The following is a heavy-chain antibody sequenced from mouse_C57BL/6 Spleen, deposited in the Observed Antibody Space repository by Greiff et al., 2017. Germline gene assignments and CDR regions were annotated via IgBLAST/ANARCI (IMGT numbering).Heavy chain of an antibody. J-gene: IGHJ2*01. D-gene: IGHD1-1*01. V-gene: IGHV1-54*01. CDR2: INPGSGGT. Sequence: QVQLKESGAELVRPGTSVKVSCKASGYAFTNYLIEWVKQRPGQGLEWIGVINPGSGGTNYNEKFKGKATLTADKSPSTAYMQLSSLTSEDSAVXFCARGNYYGSSYLYYFDHWGQGTTLTVAS. CDR3: ARGNYYGSSYLYYFDH. CDR1: GYAFTNYL.